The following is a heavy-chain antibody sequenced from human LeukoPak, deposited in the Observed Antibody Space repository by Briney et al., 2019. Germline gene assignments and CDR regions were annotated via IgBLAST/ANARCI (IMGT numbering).Heavy chain of an antibody. J-gene: IGHJ4*02. CDR2: ISGSGGVT. CDR1: GFTFSVYA. D-gene: IGHD4-23*01. Sequence: GGSLRLSCAASGFTFSVYAMSWVRQATGKGLEWVSAISGSGGVTYYADSVKGRFTISRDSSKNTLYLQMNSLRAEDTAVYYCAKATTTVVTSFDYWGQGTLVTVSS. V-gene: IGHV3-23*01. CDR3: AKATTTVVTSFDY.